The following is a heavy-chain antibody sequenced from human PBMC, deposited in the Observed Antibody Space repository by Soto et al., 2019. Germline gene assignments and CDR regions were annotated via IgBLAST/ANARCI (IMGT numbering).Heavy chain of an antibody. Sequence: EVQLLESGGGLVQPGGSLRLSCAVSGFTFGSYAMSWVRQAPGKGLEWVSSISLNGDNTYYGDSVKGRFTISRDNSKNKLYLQMNSLRGEDTAEYYCAKTSVSRSWYGAFEIWGQGTKVTVSS. V-gene: IGHV3-23*01. J-gene: IGHJ3*02. D-gene: IGHD6-13*01. CDR2: ISLNGDNT. CDR3: AKTSVSRSWYGAFEI. CDR1: GFTFGSYA.